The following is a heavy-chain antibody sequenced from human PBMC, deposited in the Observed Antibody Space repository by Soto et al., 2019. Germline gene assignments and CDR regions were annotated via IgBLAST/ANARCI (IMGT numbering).Heavy chain of an antibody. J-gene: IGHJ4*02. CDR3: TKGATSTFDS. D-gene: IGHD1-1*01. Sequence: PGASLKISCQGTGYRFSSSWIGWVRQKPGKGLEWLGNVYPSDSDVRYSPAFEGQVTISADNSINTAYLQLLNLKASDTAIYDFTKGATSTFDSWGQGIRVTVSS. CDR1: GYRFSSSW. CDR2: VYPSDSDV. V-gene: IGHV5-51*01.